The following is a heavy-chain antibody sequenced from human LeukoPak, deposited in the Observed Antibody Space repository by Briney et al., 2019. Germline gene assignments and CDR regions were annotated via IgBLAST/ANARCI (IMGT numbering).Heavy chain of an antibody. CDR1: GDTFSSYA. CDR3: ARVAVAGYRIDY. CDR2: IIPIFGTA. J-gene: IGHJ4*02. V-gene: IGHV1-69*13. D-gene: IGHD6-19*01. Sequence: SVKVSCKASGDTFSSYAISWVRQAPGQGLEWMGGIIPIFGTANYAQKFQGRVTITADESTSTAYMELSSLRSEDTAVYYCARVAVAGYRIDYWGQGTLVTVSS.